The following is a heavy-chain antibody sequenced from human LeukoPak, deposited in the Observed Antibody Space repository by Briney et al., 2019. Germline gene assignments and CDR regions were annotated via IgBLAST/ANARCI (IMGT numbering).Heavy chain of an antibody. Sequence: GASVKVSCKASGDSFGRYGISWVRQAPGQGLEWMGRIIPLVDVTNYAQRFRGKVTITADRFTSTAYLELTSLTSDDTAVYYCARDMSPPGVLVTSDYGMDVWGRGTTVIVSS. V-gene: IGHV1-69*04. D-gene: IGHD2-8*02. CDR3: ARDMSPPGVLVTSDYGMDV. CDR2: IIPLVDVT. CDR1: GDSFGRYG. J-gene: IGHJ6*02.